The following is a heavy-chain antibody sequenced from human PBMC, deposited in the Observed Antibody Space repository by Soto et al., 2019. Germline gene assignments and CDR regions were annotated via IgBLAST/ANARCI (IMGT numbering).Heavy chain of an antibody. D-gene: IGHD3-16*01. CDR2: IRSQAKSYAT. CDR3: ITSADWGSDSGY. Sequence: EVHLVDSGGGLVQPGGSLKLSCVASGFSFSDSAMHWVRQSSGKGLECVGRIRSQAKSYATGYVESVKGSFVVTRDAPKNRADTPTNSLKTDDTVMYYFITSADWGSDSGYWGQGILVTVSS. J-gene: IGHJ4*02. CDR1: GFSFSDSA. V-gene: IGHV3-73*02.